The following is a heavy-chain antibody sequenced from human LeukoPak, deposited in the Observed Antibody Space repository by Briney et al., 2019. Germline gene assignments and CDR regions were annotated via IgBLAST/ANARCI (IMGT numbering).Heavy chain of an antibody. CDR3: ARDLDWILFDY. CDR2: IRPEGTTT. V-gene: IGHV3-74*03. D-gene: IGHD3-9*01. CDR1: GFTFSTYW. J-gene: IGHJ4*02. Sequence: PGGSLRLSCAASGFTFSTYWRHWVRQAPGKGLVWVSRIRPEGTTTAYADSVKGRFTISRDNAKNTLFLQMNSLSAEDTAVYYCARDLDWILFDYWGQGTLVTVSS.